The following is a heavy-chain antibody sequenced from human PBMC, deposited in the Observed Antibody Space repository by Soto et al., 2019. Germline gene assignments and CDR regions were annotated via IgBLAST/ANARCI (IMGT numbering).Heavy chain of an antibody. CDR3: TRVRIAAAGTPGFDWFDP. Sequence: QVQLQESGPGLVKPSETLSLTCTVSGGSISSYYWSWIRQPPGKGLEWIGYFYYSGSTNYNPSPNCRVTMSVDTSMNQFALKLSSVTAADTAVYYCTRVRIAAAGTPGFDWFDPWGQGTLVTVSS. J-gene: IGHJ5*02. CDR1: GGSISSYY. CDR2: FYYSGST. D-gene: IGHD6-13*01. V-gene: IGHV4-59*01.